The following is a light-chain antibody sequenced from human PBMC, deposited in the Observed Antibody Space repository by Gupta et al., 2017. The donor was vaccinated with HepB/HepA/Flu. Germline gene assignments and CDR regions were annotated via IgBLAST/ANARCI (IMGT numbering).Light chain of an antibody. Sequence: DIQLTQSPSSLSASVRDRVTITCRASQYINNHVNWYQQQPGKAPKLLIYVASNLRSGVPSRFSGSGSGTLFTLTISSRHPEDVATYYCQQSDSAPFTFGGGTKVEIK. J-gene: IGKJ4*01. CDR1: QYINNH. CDR2: VAS. CDR3: QQSDSAPFT. V-gene: IGKV1-39*01.